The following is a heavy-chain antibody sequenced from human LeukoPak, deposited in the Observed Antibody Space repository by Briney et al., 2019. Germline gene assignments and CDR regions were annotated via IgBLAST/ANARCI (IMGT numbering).Heavy chain of an antibody. J-gene: IGHJ4*02. Sequence: GGSLRLSCAASGFTFSSYSMNWVRQAPGKGLEWVSSITSSSTYIYYADSVKGRLTISRDNAKNSLYLQMNSLRAEDTAVYYCARPKNYDSSGYYNYWGQGTLVTVSS. V-gene: IGHV3-21*01. CDR2: ITSSSTYI. CDR1: GFTFSSYS. D-gene: IGHD3-22*01. CDR3: ARPKNYDSSGYYNY.